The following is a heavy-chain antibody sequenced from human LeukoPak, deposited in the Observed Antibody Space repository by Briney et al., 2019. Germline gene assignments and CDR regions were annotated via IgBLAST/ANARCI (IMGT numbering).Heavy chain of an antibody. V-gene: IGHV3-23*01. D-gene: IGHD4-17*01. CDR2: ISGSGGNT. Sequence: GGSLRLSCAASGFTFSSYGMHWVRQAPGKGLEWVSAISGSGGNTYYADSVKGRFTISRDNSKNTLYLQMNSLRAEDTAVYYCAKDRYGYYGMDVWGQGTTVTVSS. J-gene: IGHJ6*02. CDR3: AKDRYGYYGMDV. CDR1: GFTFSSYG.